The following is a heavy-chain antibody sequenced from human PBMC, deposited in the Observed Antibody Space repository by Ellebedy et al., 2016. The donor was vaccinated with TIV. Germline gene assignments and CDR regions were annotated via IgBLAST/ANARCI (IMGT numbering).Heavy chain of an antibody. Sequence: AASVKVSCKASGGTFSSYAISWVRQAPGQGLEWMGGIIPIFGTANYAQKFQGRVTITADESTSPAYMELSSLRSEEPAVYYCAGNRIAAAGTILHGMDVWGQGTTVTVSS. V-gene: IGHV1-69*13. CDR1: GGTFSSYA. CDR3: AGNRIAAAGTILHGMDV. J-gene: IGHJ6*02. D-gene: IGHD6-13*01. CDR2: IIPIFGTA.